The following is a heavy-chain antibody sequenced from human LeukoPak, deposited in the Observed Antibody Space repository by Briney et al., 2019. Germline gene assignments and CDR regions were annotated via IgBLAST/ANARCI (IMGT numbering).Heavy chain of an antibody. V-gene: IGHV3-7*01. J-gene: IGHJ4*02. D-gene: IGHD3-10*01. CDR3: ARINFRGSGTYYFDY. CDR1: GFTFSNCW. CDR2: IKLDGSEK. Sequence: GGSLRLSCAGSGFTFSNCWMSWVRQAPGKGLEWVANIKLDGSEKFYVDSVKGRFTISRDNVKKSLYLQMNSLRAEDTALYYCARINFRGSGTYYFDYWGQGTLVTVSS.